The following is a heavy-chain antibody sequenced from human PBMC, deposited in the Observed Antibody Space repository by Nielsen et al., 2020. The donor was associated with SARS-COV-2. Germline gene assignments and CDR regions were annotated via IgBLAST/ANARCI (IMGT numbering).Heavy chain of an antibody. CDR2: ISYGGDNE. D-gene: IGHD1-14*01. J-gene: IGHJ5*02. CDR1: GFTFSKFP. V-gene: IGHV3-30-3*01. CDR3: ARETLDHTSSFIDH. Sequence: GESLKISCAASGFTFSKFPMHWVRQSPGKGLEWLAIISYGGDNEHYADSVKGRFTVSRDNSKDTLPLEMRSLNFEDTAVYYCARETLDHTSSFIDHWGQGTLVTVSS.